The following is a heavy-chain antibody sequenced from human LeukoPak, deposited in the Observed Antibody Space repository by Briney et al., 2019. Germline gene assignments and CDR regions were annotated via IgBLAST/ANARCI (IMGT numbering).Heavy chain of an antibody. J-gene: IGHJ3*02. CDR2: ISSSGSTI. CDR3: ARIGVDAFDI. V-gene: IGHV3-48*03. CDR1: GFTFSSYE. Sequence: GGSLRLSCAASGFTFSSYEMNWVRQAPGKGLEWVSYISSSGSTIYYADSVKGRFTISRDNAKNSLYLQMNSLRAEDTAVYYCARIGVDAFDIWGQGTMVTVSS.